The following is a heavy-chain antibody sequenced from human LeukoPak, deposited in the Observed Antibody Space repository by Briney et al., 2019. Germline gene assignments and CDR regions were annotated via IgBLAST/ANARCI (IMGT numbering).Heavy chain of an antibody. CDR2: ISWNSGSI. V-gene: IGHV3-9*01. Sequence: PGGSLRLSCAASGFTFDDYAMHWVRQAPGKGLEWVSGISWNSGSIGYADSVKGRFTISRDNAKNSLYLQMNSLRAEDTALYYCAAFDWPHHSAGWDSGYWGQGTLVTVSS. J-gene: IGHJ4*02. CDR1: GFTFDDYA. D-gene: IGHD3-9*01. CDR3: AAFDWPHHSAGWDSGY.